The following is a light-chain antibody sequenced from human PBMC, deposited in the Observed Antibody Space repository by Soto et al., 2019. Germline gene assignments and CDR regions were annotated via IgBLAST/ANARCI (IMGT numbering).Light chain of an antibody. CDR2: GAS. V-gene: IGKV3-15*01. CDR1: HSVSSN. Sequence: EIVMTQSPATLSVSPGERATLSCRASHSVSSNLACYQQKPGQAPRLLIYGASTMATGIPARFSAIGSGTEFTLTISSLPSADFAVYYCQQYNNWPPFTFGGGTKVDI. CDR3: QQYNNWPPFT. J-gene: IGKJ4*01.